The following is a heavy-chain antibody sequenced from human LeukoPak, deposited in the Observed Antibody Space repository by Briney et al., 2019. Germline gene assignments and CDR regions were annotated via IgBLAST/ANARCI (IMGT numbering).Heavy chain of an antibody. D-gene: IGHD1-26*01. Sequence: SKTLSLTCTVSGGSISSYYWSWIRQPPEKGLEWIGYIYYSGSTNYSPSLKSRVTISLDTSKNQFSLKLSSVTAADTAVYYCARGVNSGYFDYCGQGTLVTVSS. V-gene: IGHV4-59*01. CDR1: GGSISSYY. J-gene: IGHJ4*02. CDR3: ARGVNSGYFDY. CDR2: IYYSGST.